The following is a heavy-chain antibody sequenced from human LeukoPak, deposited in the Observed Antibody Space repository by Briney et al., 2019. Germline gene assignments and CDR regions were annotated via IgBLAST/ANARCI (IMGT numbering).Heavy chain of an antibody. CDR1: GLTLSNYG. D-gene: IGHD3-22*01. Sequence: PGGSLRLSCAVSGLTLSNYGMSWLRQAPGKGLEWVAGISGSAGGTYYADSVKGRFTISRDNANNTLYLQLNNLRAEDTAVYFCAKRGVVIRVILVGFYKEAYYFDFWGQGALVSVSS. J-gene: IGHJ4*02. CDR2: ISGSAGGT. CDR3: AKRGVVIRVILVGFYKEAYYFDF. V-gene: IGHV3-23*01.